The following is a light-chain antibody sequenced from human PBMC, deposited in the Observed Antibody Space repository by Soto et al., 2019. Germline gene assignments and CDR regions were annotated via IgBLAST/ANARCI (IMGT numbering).Light chain of an antibody. CDR3: QRFGSSPRA. Sequence: IVLTQSACTLSSSPGERATLSWGASQTVSSNYLAWYQQRPGQAPRLVIYDASTRATGTPDRFSGSGSGTDFTLTINRLETEDFAVYYCQRFGSSPRAFGQGTKVDIK. CDR2: DAS. J-gene: IGKJ1*01. CDR1: QTVSSNY. V-gene: IGKV3-20*01.